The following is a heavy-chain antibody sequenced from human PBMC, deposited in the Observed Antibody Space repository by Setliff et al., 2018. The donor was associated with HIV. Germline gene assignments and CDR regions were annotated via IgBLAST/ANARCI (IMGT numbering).Heavy chain of an antibody. Sequence: GASVKVSCKASGYTFSTYGIHWMRQAPGQRPGYMGWINTANGNTKYSQDLLGRVTITMDTSASTSYMELSSLRSQDMAVYYCARGPLFGNQYYPYHYMDVWGKGTTVTVSS. CDR2: INTANGNT. J-gene: IGHJ6*03. CDR3: ARGPLFGNQYYPYHYMDV. D-gene: IGHD3-3*01. V-gene: IGHV1-3*03. CDR1: GYTFSTYG.